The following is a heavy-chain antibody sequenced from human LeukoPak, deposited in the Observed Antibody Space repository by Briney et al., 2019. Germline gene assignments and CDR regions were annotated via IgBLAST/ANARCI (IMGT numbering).Heavy chain of an antibody. D-gene: IGHD2-15*01. V-gene: IGHV4-30-2*01. CDR3: ARGVRSRLYFDY. CDR2: VYHSGST. Sequence: PSETLSLTCTVSGGSISITGISWNWVRQPPGKGLEWIGCVYHSGSTYLNPSLKSRVTMSVDTSKNQFSLKLSSVTAADTAVYYCARGVRSRLYFDYWGQGTLVTVSS. CDR1: GGSISITGIS. J-gene: IGHJ4*02.